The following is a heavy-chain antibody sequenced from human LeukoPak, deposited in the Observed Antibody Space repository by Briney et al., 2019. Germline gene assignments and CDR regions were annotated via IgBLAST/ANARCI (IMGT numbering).Heavy chain of an antibody. CDR2: INPSGGST. CDR1: GYTFTSYY. V-gene: IGHV1-46*01. J-gene: IGHJ4*02. D-gene: IGHD6-19*01. Sequence: ASVKVSCKASGYTFTSYYMHWVRQAPGQGLEWMGIINPSGGSTSYAQKFQGRVTMTRDTSTSTVYMELSSLRSEDTAVYYCARDLSSGWYFDYWGQGTLVTFSS. CDR3: ARDLSSGWYFDY.